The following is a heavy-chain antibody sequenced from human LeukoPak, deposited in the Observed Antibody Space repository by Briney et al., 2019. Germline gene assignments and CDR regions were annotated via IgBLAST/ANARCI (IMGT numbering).Heavy chain of an antibody. D-gene: IGHD6-19*01. CDR1: GFTFSTYW. CDR3: AKDSSSSGWASTTDY. V-gene: IGHV3-7*03. Sequence: GGSLRLSCAASGFTFSTYWMSWVRQAPGKSLEWVATIKPDGSEKYYVDSVKGRFTISRDNAKNSLYLQMNSLRAEDTAIYNCAKDSSSSGWASTTDYWGQGTLVTVSS. CDR2: IKPDGSEK. J-gene: IGHJ4*02.